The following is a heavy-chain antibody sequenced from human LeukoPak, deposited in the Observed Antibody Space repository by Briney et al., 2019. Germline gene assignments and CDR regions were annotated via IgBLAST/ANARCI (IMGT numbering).Heavy chain of an antibody. J-gene: IGHJ4*02. CDR2: IKEDGSGK. V-gene: IGHV3-7*01. CDR1: GFTFSSYW. CDR3: ARIPYSSSWSGDYFDY. D-gene: IGHD6-13*01. Sequence: GGSLRLSCTASGFTFSSYWMSWVRQAPGKGLEWVANIKEDGSGKYYVDSVKGRFTISRDNAKNSLYLHMNSLRTEDTAVYYCARIPYSSSWSGDYFDYWGQGTLVTVSS.